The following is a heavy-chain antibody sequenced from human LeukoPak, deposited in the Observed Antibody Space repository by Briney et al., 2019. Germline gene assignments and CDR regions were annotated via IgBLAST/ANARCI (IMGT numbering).Heavy chain of an antibody. CDR1: GFTFSNYW. Sequence: GGSLRLSCAASGFTFSNYWMTWVRQAPGKGLEWVANINRDGSERYYVDSVKGRFTISRDDAKSSLYLQMNSLRAEDAAVYYCARRNAMDVWGQGTTVIVFS. CDR3: ARRNAMDV. V-gene: IGHV3-7*03. J-gene: IGHJ6*02. CDR2: INRDGSER.